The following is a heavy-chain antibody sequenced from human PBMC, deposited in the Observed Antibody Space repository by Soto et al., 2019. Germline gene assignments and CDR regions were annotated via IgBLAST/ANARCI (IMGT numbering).Heavy chain of an antibody. V-gene: IGHV3-30-3*01. CDR2: ISSDGNSK. CDR1: EFSFNNYA. J-gene: IGHJ4*02. CDR3: ATWYLPLSWDWLQSAAGMFDY. D-gene: IGHD5-12*01. Sequence: QVHLVESGGGVVRPGTSLRVSCSASEFSFNNYAVHWVRQAPGEGLEWVALISSDGNSKYYPDSVRGRFTISRDHSNNTVYLQMPSLRVDDTAVYYCATWYLPLSWDWLQSAAGMFDYWGQGALVTVSS.